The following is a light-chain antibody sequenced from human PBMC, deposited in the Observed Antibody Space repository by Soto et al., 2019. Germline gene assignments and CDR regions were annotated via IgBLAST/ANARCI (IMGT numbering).Light chain of an antibody. CDR1: SRDVGGYNY. J-gene: IGLJ2*01. Sequence: QSALTQPASVSGSPGQSITISCTGTSRDVGGYNYVSWHQQHPGKAPKVIITEVSNRPSGVSNRFSGSKSGNTASLTISGLQAEDEDDYYCSSYISGSTFVVFGGGTKLTVL. CDR2: EVS. CDR3: SSYISGSTFVV. V-gene: IGLV2-14*01.